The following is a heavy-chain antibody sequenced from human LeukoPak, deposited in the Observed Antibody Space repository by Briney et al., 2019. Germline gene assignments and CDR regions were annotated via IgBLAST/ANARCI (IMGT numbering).Heavy chain of an antibody. V-gene: IGHV4-39*07. CDR2: IYYSGST. Sequence: SETLSLTCTVSGGSISSSSYYWGWIRQPPGKGLEWIGSIYYSGSTYYNPSLKSRVTISVDTSKSQFSLKLSSVTAADTAVYYCARVLRYFDWLQNWFDPWGQGTLVTVSS. D-gene: IGHD3-9*01. CDR1: GGSISSSSYY. CDR3: ARVLRYFDWLQNWFDP. J-gene: IGHJ5*02.